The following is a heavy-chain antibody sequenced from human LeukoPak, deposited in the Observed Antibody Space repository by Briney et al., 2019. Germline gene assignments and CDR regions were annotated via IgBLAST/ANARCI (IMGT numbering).Heavy chain of an antibody. CDR1: GFTFSSYS. CDR2: ISSSSSTI. Sequence: PGGSLRLSCAASGFTFSSYSMNWVRQAPGKGLEWVSYISSSSSTIYYADSVEGRFTISRDNAKNSLYLQMNSLRAEDTAVYYCARDSRLGEFDYWGQGTLVTVSS. V-gene: IGHV3-48*01. J-gene: IGHJ4*02. CDR3: ARDSRLGEFDY. D-gene: IGHD3-16*01.